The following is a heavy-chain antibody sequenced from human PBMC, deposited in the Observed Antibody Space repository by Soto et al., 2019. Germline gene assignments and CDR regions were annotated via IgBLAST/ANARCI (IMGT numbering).Heavy chain of an antibody. CDR2: ISSSGTTI. CDR1: GFPFSSYE. V-gene: IGHV3-48*03. J-gene: IGHJ6*02. D-gene: IGHD6-19*01. Sequence: EVQLVESGGGLVQPGGSLRLSCAASGFPFSSYEMNWVRQAPGKGLEWVSYISSSGTTIYYADSVKGRFTISRDNAKNSLYLQTNNLRAEDTAVYYCAKDQGTVAGYNYYYYGMDVWGQGTTVTVSS. CDR3: AKDQGTVAGYNYYYYGMDV.